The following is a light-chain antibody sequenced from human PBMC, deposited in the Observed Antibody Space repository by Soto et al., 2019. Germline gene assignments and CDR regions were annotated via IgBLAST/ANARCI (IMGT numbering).Light chain of an antibody. V-gene: IGLV2-14*03. Sequence: QYALTQPASVSGSPGQSITISCTGTNSDIGGYNYVSWYQQHAGRAPKLVINDVSSRPSGISNRFSGSKSGNTASLTISGLQAEDEANYYCSSYTINSTIVFGGGTKLTVL. J-gene: IGLJ2*01. CDR2: DVS. CDR1: NSDIGGYNY. CDR3: SSYTINSTIV.